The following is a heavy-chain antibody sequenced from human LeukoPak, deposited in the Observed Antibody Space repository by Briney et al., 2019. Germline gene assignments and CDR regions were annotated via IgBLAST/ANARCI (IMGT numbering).Heavy chain of an antibody. J-gene: IGHJ5*02. CDR1: GGTFSNYP. V-gene: IGHV1-69*13. Sequence: ASVKVSRKASGGTFSNYPIIWVRLAPGRGLECLGGIIPVYGTANYAQMFHGRITLTAQESTATAYMELRRLTSDDTAMYFCATHTGGYNYWWFDIWGQGTLVTVSS. D-gene: IGHD5-24*01. CDR3: ATHTGGYNYWWFDI. CDR2: IIPVYGTA.